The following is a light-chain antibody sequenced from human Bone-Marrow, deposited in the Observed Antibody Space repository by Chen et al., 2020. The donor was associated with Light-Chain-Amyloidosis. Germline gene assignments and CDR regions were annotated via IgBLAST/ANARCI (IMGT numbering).Light chain of an antibody. V-gene: IGLV3-25*03. J-gene: IGLJ2*01. Sequence: SYELPHPPAVSVSPGQTARNTCSGDELPTKYAYWYQQKPGQAPVLVIHRDTERPSGISERFSGSSSGTTATLTISGVQAEDEADYHCQSADSSGTYEVIFGGGTKLTVL. CDR3: QSADSSGTYEVI. CDR1: ELPTKY. CDR2: RDT.